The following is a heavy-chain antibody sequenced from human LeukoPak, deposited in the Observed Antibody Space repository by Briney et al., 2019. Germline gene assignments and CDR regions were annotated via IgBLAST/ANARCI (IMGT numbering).Heavy chain of an antibody. Sequence: GGSLGLSCAASGFTVSSNYMSWVRQAPGKGLEWVSVIYSGGSTYYADSVKGRFTISRDNSKNTLYLQMNSLRAEDTAVYYCARDHIVVVPAAISNPYYYYGMDVWGQGTTVTVSS. CDR3: ARDHIVVVPAAISNPYYYYGMDV. CDR2: IYSGGST. J-gene: IGHJ6*02. D-gene: IGHD2-2*01. CDR1: GFTVSSNY. V-gene: IGHV3-53*01.